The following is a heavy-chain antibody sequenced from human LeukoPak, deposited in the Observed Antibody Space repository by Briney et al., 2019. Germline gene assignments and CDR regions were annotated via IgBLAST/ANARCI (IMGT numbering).Heavy chain of an antibody. J-gene: IGHJ6*02. Sequence: SETLSLSCTVSGGSISDYYWSWLRQPPGKGLEWIGYIYFSGTTNINPSLKSRVTISVDMSKNQFSLKLSSVTAADTAVYYCAREDPQTTVPEGLDVWGQGTTVTVSS. D-gene: IGHD4-17*01. CDR3: AREDPQTTVPEGLDV. CDR1: GGSISDYY. CDR2: IYFSGTT. V-gene: IGHV4-59*01.